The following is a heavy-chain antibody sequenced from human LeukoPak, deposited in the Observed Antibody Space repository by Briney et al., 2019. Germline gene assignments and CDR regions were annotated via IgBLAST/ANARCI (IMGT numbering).Heavy chain of an antibody. J-gene: IGHJ4*02. Sequence: GRSLRLSCAASGFTFDDYAMHWVRQAPGKGLEWVSGISWNSGSIGYADSVKGRFTISRDNAKNSLYLQMNSLRAEDTALYYCATDIEGELSLIDYWGQGTLVTVSS. V-gene: IGHV3-9*01. CDR1: GFTFDDYA. CDR2: ISWNSGSI. CDR3: ATDIEGELSLIDY. D-gene: IGHD1-26*01.